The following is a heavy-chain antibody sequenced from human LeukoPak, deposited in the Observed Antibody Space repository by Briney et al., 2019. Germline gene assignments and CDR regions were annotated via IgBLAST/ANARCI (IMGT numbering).Heavy chain of an antibody. CDR3: ARGPGAMIIGNVFGL. CDR2: IYSTGST. CDR1: GGSISGHY. Sequence: SETLSLTCTISGGSISGHYWSWIRQPPGKGLEWIGYIYSTGSTNYNPPLKSRVTISVDTSNNQFSLRLSSVTAADTAVYYCARGPGAMIIGNVFGLWGHGTMVTVSS. D-gene: IGHD3-22*01. J-gene: IGHJ3*01. V-gene: IGHV4-59*11.